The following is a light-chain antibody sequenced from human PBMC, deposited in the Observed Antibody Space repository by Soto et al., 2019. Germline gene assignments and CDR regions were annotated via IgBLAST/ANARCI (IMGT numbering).Light chain of an antibody. CDR3: QQGYSFPLP. CDR2: SAS. CDR1: QSITNS. Sequence: DIQMTQSPSSLSASVGDRVTISCRASQSITNSLNWYQEKPGEAPKLLIFSASTLQSGVPSRFSGSGSGTDFTLTISSLQPEDFATYHCQQGYSFPLPFGPGTKVDFK. J-gene: IGKJ3*01. V-gene: IGKV1-39*01.